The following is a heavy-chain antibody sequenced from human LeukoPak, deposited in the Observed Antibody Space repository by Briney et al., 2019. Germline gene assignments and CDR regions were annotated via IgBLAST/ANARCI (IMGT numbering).Heavy chain of an antibody. Sequence: GESLTLSCAASGFTFSRYSMNWVRQAPAKGLEWVSCIKSTSDFIFYAASVKGRFTVSRDNARDSLYLQMNSLRAEDTAVYYCARDYYSYSRGSWAFDIWGQGTMVTVSS. CDR3: ARDYYSYSRGSWAFDI. D-gene: IGHD3-22*01. CDR1: GFTFSRYS. J-gene: IGHJ3*02. CDR2: IKSTSDFI. V-gene: IGHV3-21*01.